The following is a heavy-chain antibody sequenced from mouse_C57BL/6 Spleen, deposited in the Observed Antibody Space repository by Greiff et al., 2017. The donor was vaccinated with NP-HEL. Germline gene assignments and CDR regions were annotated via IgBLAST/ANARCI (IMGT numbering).Heavy chain of an antibody. J-gene: IGHJ2*01. V-gene: IGHV1-69*01. D-gene: IGHD3-3*01. CDR3: ARRDFYYFGC. Sequence: VQLQQPGAELVMPGASVKLSCKASGYTFTSYWMHWVKQTPGQGLEWIGEIDPSDSYTNYNQKFKGKSTLTVDKSSNTAYMQLSSLTSEDSAVYYCARRDFYYFGCWGQGTTLTVSS. CDR1: GYTFTSYW. CDR2: IDPSDSYT.